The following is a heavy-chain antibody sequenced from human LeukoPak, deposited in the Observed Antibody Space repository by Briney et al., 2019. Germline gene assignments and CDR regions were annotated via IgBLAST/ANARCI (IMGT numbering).Heavy chain of an antibody. J-gene: IGHJ5*02. V-gene: IGHV1-69*13. CDR1: GYTFTSYD. CDR3: ARKLRLGGNWFDP. CDR2: IIPISGTT. Sequence: VASVKVSCKASGYTFTSYDINWVRQAPGQGLEWMGKIIPISGTTNYAQKFQGRVTFTADESTSTAYMELSSLRSEDTALYYCARKLRLGGNWFDPWGQGTLVTVSS. D-gene: IGHD1-26*01.